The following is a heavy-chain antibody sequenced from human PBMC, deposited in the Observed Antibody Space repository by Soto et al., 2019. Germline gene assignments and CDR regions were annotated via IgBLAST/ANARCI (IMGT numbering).Heavy chain of an antibody. CDR3: ARGQWLVGWFDP. CDR2: IYYSGST. CDR1: GGSISSGGYY. Sequence: QVQLQESGPGLVKPSQTLSLTCTVSGGSISSGGYYWSWIRQHPGKGLEWIGYIYYSGSTYYNPSLKSRVTISVDTAKNQFSLKLSSVTAADTAVYYCARGQWLVGWFDPWGQGTLVTVSS. D-gene: IGHD6-19*01. V-gene: IGHV4-31*03. J-gene: IGHJ5*02.